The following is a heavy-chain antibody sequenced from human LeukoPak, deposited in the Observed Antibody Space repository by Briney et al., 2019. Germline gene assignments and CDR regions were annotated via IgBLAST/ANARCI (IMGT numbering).Heavy chain of an antibody. J-gene: IGHJ4*02. CDR3: AKDNVIVGGYYFDY. CDR1: GFSFSSYG. D-gene: IGHD1-26*01. Sequence: GGSLRLSCAASGFSFSSYGMNWVRQAPGKGLEWVAVISHDGSNKYYADSVKGRFTISRDNSKNTLYLQMNSLRAEDTAVYYCAKDNVIVGGYYFDYWGQGTLVTVSS. V-gene: IGHV3-30*18. CDR2: ISHDGSNK.